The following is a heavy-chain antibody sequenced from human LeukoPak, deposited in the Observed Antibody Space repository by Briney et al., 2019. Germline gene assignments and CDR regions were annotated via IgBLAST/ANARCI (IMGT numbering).Heavy chain of an antibody. J-gene: IGHJ5*02. CDR3: ARNGRYCSGGTCRHYNWFDP. CDR2: IYYSGNT. D-gene: IGHD2-15*01. V-gene: IGHV4-59*01. CDR1: GDSISGYY. Sequence: SETLSLTCTVSGDSISGYYWSWIRQPPGKGLEWIGYIYYSGNTNYNPSLRSRVTISVDTSKNQFSLRLSSVTAADTAVYYWARNGRYCSGGTCRHYNWFDPWGQGTLVTVSS.